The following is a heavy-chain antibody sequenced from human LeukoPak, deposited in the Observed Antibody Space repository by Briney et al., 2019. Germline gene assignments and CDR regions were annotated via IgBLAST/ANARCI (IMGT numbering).Heavy chain of an antibody. CDR1: GYIFTSYW. Sequence: GESLKISCKGSGYIFTSYWIGWVRQMPGKGLEWMGIIYPDDSDTRYSPSFQGQVTISADKSISTAYLQWSSLKASDTAMYYCARQDGITMIVGPMDVWGQGTTVTVSS. D-gene: IGHD3-22*01. CDR2: IYPDDSDT. J-gene: IGHJ6*02. CDR3: ARQDGITMIVGPMDV. V-gene: IGHV5-51*01.